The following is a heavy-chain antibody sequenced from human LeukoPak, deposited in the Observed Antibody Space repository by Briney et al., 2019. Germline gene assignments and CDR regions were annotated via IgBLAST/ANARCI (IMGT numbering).Heavy chain of an antibody. J-gene: IGHJ4*02. CDR2: ISSSGSTI. CDR1: GFTFSDYY. V-gene: IGHV3-11*01. D-gene: IGHD3-3*01. CDR3: ARDKLERFLEWLWDY. Sequence: PGGSLRLSCAASGFTFSDYYMSWIRQAPGKGLEWVSYISSSGSTIYYADSVKGRFTISRDNAKNSLYLQMNSLRAEDTAVYYCARDKLERFLEWLWDYWGQGTLVPVTS.